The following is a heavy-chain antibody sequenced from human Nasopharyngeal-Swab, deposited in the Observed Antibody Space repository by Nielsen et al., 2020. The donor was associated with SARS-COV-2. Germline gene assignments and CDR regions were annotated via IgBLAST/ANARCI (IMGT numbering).Heavy chain of an antibody. CDR1: GFTCSSYG. CDR3: ARDLRGAAAGTDS. D-gene: IGHD6-13*01. J-gene: IGHJ5*01. Sequence: GGSLRLSWAASGFTCSSYGMHWVRQAPGKGLEWVAVIWYDGSNKYYADSVKGRFTISRDNSKNTLYLQMNSLRAEDTAVYYCARDLRGAAAGTDSWGQGTLVTVSS. V-gene: IGHV3-33*01. CDR2: IWYDGSNK.